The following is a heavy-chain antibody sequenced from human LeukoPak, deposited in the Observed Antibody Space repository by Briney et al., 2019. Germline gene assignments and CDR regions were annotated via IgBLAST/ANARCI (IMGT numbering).Heavy chain of an antibody. J-gene: IGHJ4*02. CDR3: ARHDFGDYVYF. D-gene: IGHD4-17*01. CDR2: IYPGDSNT. CDR1: GYNFTIYW. V-gene: IGHV5-51*01. Sequence: GESLKISCKGSGYNFTIYWIGWVRQMPGKGLEWMGIIYPGDSNTRYNPSFQGQVTISADKSISTAYLQWSSLKASDTAMYYCARHDFGDYVYFWGQGTLVTVSS.